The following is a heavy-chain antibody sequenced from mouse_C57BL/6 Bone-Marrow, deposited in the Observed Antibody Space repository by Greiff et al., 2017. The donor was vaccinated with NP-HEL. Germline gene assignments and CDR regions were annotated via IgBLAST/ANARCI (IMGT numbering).Heavy chain of an antibody. J-gene: IGHJ4*01. Sequence: QVHVKQSGTELVKPGASVKLSCKASGYTFTSYWMHWVKQRPGQGLEWIGNINPSNGGTNYNEKFKSKATLTVDKSSSTAYMQLSSLTSEDSAVYYCASPITTVSMDYWGQGTSVTVSS. CDR1: GYTFTSYW. CDR2: INPSNGGT. D-gene: IGHD1-1*01. CDR3: ASPITTVSMDY. V-gene: IGHV1-53*01.